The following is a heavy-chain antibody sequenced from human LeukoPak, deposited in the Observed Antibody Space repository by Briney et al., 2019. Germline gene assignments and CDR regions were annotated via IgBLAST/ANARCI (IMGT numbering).Heavy chain of an antibody. J-gene: IGHJ4*02. CDR2: IYYSGST. V-gene: IGHV4-39*01. CDR3: ARGGYHYGSGSYYGY. D-gene: IGHD3-10*01. Sequence: SETLSLTCTVSGGSISSSSYYWGWIRQPPGKGLEWIGSIYYSGSTYYNPSLKSRVTISVDTSKNQFSLKLSSVTAADTAVYYCARGGYHYGSGSYYGYWGQGTLVTVSS. CDR1: GGSISSSSYY.